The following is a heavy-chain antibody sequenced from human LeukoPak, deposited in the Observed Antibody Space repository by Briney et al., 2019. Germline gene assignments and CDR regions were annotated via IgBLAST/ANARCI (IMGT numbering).Heavy chain of an antibody. D-gene: IGHD5-12*01. CDR1: VDSISSYY. CDR3: ARAGGYDQLDYYYGMDV. Sequence: PSETLSLTCTVSVDSISSYYWSWLRQPPGKGRVGLGYFYYSGSTNYNPSLKSRVTISVVTSKNQFSLKLSSVTAAGTAVYYCARAGGYDQLDYYYGMDVWGKGTTVTVSS. V-gene: IGHV4-59*01. J-gene: IGHJ6*04. CDR2: FYYSGST.